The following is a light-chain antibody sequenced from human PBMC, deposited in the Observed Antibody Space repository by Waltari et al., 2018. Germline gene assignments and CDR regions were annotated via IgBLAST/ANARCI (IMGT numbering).Light chain of an antibody. J-gene: IGKJ1*01. V-gene: IGKV3-20*01. Sequence: SCRSSHGVNTYLAWYQQRPGQAPRLLIYAASTRAAGIPDRFSGSGSGTDFSLTISRLEAEDFAVYYCQHHVRLPATFGQGTKVEIK. CDR1: HGVNTY. CDR3: QHHVRLPAT. CDR2: AAS.